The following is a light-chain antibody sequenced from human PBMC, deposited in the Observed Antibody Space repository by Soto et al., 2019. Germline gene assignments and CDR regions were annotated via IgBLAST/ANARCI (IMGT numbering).Light chain of an antibody. CDR3: MQRTHVPIT. V-gene: IGKV2D-29*01. CDR1: QSLLYGDGKNY. CDR2: DDS. J-gene: IGKJ5*01. Sequence: DIVVTQTPLSLSVTPGQPASMSCKSSQSLLYGDGKNYLYWYLQRPGQPTQLLIYDDSNRLSGVPDRFSGSGSGTDFTLKISRVEAEDVGVYYCMQRTHVPITFGQGTRLEIK.